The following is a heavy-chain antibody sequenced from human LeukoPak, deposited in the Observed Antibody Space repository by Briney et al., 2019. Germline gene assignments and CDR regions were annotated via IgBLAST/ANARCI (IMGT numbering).Heavy chain of an antibody. V-gene: IGHV3-48*03. CDR1: GFTFSGYE. CDR2: ITGSGSTI. J-gene: IGHJ4*02. Sequence: PGGSLRLSCAASGFTFSGYEMNWVRQAPGKGLEWVSYITGSGSTIFYADSVKGRFTMSRDNAKNALYLQMNGPRAEDTAVYYCARGGGWHDSWGQGTLVTVSS. CDR3: ARGGGWHDS. D-gene: IGHD6-19*01.